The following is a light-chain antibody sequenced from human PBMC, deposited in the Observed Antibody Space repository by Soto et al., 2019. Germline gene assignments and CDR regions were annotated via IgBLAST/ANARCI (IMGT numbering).Light chain of an antibody. CDR2: DAS. J-gene: IGKJ5*01. Sequence: EIVLTQSPATLSLSPGERATLSCRASQTVSSYLLWYQQKPGQAPRLLIYDASNRATGIPARFSGSGSGTDFTLTISSLEPEDFAVYYCQQRSNWPPITFGQGTRLEIK. CDR3: QQRSNWPPIT. CDR1: QTVSSY. V-gene: IGKV3-11*01.